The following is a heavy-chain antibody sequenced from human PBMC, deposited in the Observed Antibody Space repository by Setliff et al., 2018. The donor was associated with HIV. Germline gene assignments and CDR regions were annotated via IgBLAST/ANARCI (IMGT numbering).Heavy chain of an antibody. D-gene: IGHD6-6*01. CDR1: GYTFTNYG. V-gene: IGHV1-18*04. CDR3: AREVVPTSEYHTFDS. J-gene: IGHJ4*02. CDR2: ISGYNSDT. Sequence: ASVKVSCKASGYTFTNYGISWLRQAPGQGLEWMGWISGYNSDTKYAEKVQGRITMTTDTSTGTAYMELRSLRSDDTAVFYCAREVVPTSEYHTFDSWGQGSLVTVSS.